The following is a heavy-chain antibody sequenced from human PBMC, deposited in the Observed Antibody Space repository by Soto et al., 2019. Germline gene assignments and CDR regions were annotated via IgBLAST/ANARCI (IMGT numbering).Heavy chain of an antibody. V-gene: IGHV1-69*02. Sequence: SVKVSCKASGGTFSSYTISWVRQAPGQGLEWMGRIIPILGIANYAQKFQGRVTITADKSTSTAYMELSSLRSEDTAVYYCARVPSIMITFGGAPGWFEPWGQGTLVTVSS. CDR2: IIPILGIA. CDR1: GGTFSSYT. CDR3: ARVPSIMITFGGAPGWFEP. D-gene: IGHD3-16*01. J-gene: IGHJ5*02.